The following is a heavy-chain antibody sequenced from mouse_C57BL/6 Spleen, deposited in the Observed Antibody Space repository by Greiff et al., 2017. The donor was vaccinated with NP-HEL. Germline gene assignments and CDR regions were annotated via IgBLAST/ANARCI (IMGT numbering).Heavy chain of an antibody. CDR3: ARHGYDGYYLYAMDY. D-gene: IGHD2-3*01. CDR2: FYPGSGSI. CDR1: GYTFTAYT. Sequence: QVQLQQSGAELVKPGASVKLSCKASGYTFTAYTIHWVKQRSGQGLERIGWFYPGSGSIKYNETCKDKATLTADKSSSTVYMELSRLTSEDSAVYFCARHGYDGYYLYAMDYWGQGTSVTVAS. J-gene: IGHJ4*01. V-gene: IGHV1-62-2*01.